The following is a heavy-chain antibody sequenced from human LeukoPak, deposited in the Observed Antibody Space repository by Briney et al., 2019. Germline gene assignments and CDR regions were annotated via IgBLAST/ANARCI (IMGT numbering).Heavy chain of an antibody. V-gene: IGHV4-59*01. CDR3: ARESIAARPGWVYYFDH. Sequence: SETLSLTCTVSGGSISSYYWSWIRQPPGKGLEWIGYIYYSGSTNYNPSLKSRVTISVDTSKNQFSLKLSSVTAADTAVYYCARESIAARPGWVYYFDHWGQGTLVTVSS. CDR2: IYYSGST. CDR1: GGSISSYY. J-gene: IGHJ4*02. D-gene: IGHD6-6*01.